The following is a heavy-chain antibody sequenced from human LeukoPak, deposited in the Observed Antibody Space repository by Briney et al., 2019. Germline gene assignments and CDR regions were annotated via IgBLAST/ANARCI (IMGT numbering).Heavy chain of an antibody. V-gene: IGHV4-4*07. CDR1: GGSISSYY. Sequence: SETLSLTCTVSGGSISSYYWSWIRQPAGKGLEWIGRIYTSGSTNYNPSLKSRVTMSVDTSKNQFSLKLSSVTAADTAVYYCARGVLRFLEWLPRYYFDYWGQGTLVTVSS. J-gene: IGHJ4*02. D-gene: IGHD3-3*01. CDR2: IYTSGST. CDR3: ARGVLRFLEWLPRYYFDY.